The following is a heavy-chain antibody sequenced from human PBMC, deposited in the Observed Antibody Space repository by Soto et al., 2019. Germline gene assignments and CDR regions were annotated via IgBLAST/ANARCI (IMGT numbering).Heavy chain of an antibody. Sequence: QVQLVESGGGVVQPGRSLRLSCAASGFTFSSYAMHWVRQAPGKGLEWVAVISYDGSNKYYADSVKGRFTISRDNSKNPLYLQMNSLRAEDTAVYYCARGTDSYGGFDYWGQGTLVTVSS. CDR3: ARGTDSYGGFDY. CDR1: GFTFSSYA. D-gene: IGHD3-10*01. CDR2: ISYDGSNK. J-gene: IGHJ4*02. V-gene: IGHV3-30-3*01.